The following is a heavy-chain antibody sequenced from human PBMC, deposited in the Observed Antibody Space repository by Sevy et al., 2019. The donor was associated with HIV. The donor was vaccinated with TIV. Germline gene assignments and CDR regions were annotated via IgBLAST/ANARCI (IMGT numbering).Heavy chain of an antibody. CDR2: ISGSGGSP. CDR1: GFIFNTYN. J-gene: IGHJ3*02. D-gene: IGHD3-3*01. Sequence: GGALRLSCAASGFIFNTYNMNWVRQAPGKGLEWVSSISGSGGSPYYAVSVKGRFTISRDNSKNMLYLQMNSLRAEDTAIYYCAKDLIFAVGEAFDIWGQGTMVTVSS. CDR3: AKDLIFAVGEAFDI. V-gene: IGHV3-23*01.